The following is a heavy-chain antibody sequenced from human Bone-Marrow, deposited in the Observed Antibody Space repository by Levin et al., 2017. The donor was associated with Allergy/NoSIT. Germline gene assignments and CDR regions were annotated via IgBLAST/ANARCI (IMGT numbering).Heavy chain of an antibody. CDR2: IYSGGAI. Sequence: PGGSLRLSCVASGFTVSTNYMSWVRQAPGKGLEWISFIYSGGAIYYSASVKGRFTISRDNSKNTVCIQLSSLGAEDTAVYFCARDYVASGRSGVAFDIWGQGTEVTVSP. V-gene: IGHV3-66*01. CDR3: ARDYVASGRSGVAFDI. J-gene: IGHJ3*02. CDR1: GFTVSTNY. D-gene: IGHD3-10*01.